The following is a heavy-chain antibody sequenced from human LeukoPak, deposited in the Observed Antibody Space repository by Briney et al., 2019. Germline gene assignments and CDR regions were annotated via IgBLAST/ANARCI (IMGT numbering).Heavy chain of an antibody. V-gene: IGHV3-48*04. CDR3: ARDRYYYDSSGNYRYWFFDL. CDR1: GFTFSSYG. D-gene: IGHD3-22*01. J-gene: IGHJ2*01. Sequence: GGSLRLSCAAPGFTFSSYGMNWVRQAPGKGLEWVSYISSSGSTIYYADSLKGRFTISRDNAKNSLYLQMNSLRAEDTAAYYCARDRYYYDSSGNYRYWFFDLWGRGTLVTVSS. CDR2: ISSSGSTI.